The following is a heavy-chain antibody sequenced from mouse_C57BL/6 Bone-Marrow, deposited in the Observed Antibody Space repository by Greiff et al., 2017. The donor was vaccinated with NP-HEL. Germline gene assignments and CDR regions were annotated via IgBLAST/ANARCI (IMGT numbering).Heavy chain of an antibody. Sequence: VQRVESGAELARPGASVKLSCKASGYTFTSYGISWVKQRTGQGLEWIGEIYPRSGNTYYNEKFKGKATLTADKSSSTAYMELRSLTSEDSAVYFCARWRGRGYWGQGTLVTVSA. V-gene: IGHV1-81*01. CDR1: GYTFTSYG. CDR2: IYPRSGNT. J-gene: IGHJ3*01. D-gene: IGHD3-3*01. CDR3: ARWRGRGY.